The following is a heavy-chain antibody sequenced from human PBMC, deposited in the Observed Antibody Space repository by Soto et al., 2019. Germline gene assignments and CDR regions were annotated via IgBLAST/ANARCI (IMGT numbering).Heavy chain of an antibody. V-gene: IGHV1-46*01. Sequence: ASVKVSCKASGYTFTSYYMHWVRQAPGQGLEWVGIINPSGGSTSYAQKFQGRVTMTRDTSTSTVYMELSSLRSEDTAVYYCARERFYDFWSGYLGNYYYYGMDVWGQGTTVTVSS. CDR2: INPSGGST. D-gene: IGHD3-3*01. CDR1: GYTFTSYY. J-gene: IGHJ6*02. CDR3: ARERFYDFWSGYLGNYYYYGMDV.